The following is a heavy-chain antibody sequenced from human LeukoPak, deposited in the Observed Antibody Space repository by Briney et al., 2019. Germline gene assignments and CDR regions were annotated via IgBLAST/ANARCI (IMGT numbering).Heavy chain of an antibody. CDR2: ISSSSSYI. D-gene: IGHD5-12*01. CDR1: GFTFSSYS. Sequence: GGSLRLSCAASGFTFSSYSMNWVRQAPGKGLEWVSSISSSSSYIYYADSVKGRFTISRDNAKNSLYLQMHSLGAEDTAVYYCARGSGYDYGTVDDAFDIWGQGTMVTVSS. V-gene: IGHV3-21*01. CDR3: ARGSGYDYGTVDDAFDI. J-gene: IGHJ3*02.